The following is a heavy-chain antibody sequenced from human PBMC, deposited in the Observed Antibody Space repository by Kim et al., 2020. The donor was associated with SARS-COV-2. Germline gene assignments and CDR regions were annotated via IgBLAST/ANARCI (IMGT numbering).Heavy chain of an antibody. Sequence: PTLESRVTISVDTSKNQFSLQLSSVTAADTAVYYCARAIVGATTLYFDYWGQGTLVTVSS. V-gene: IGHV4-59*01. J-gene: IGHJ4*02. CDR3: ARAIVGATTLYFDY. D-gene: IGHD1-26*01.